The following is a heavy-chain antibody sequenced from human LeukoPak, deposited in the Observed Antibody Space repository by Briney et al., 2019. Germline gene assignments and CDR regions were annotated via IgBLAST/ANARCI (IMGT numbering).Heavy chain of an antibody. V-gene: IGHV3-30*02. Sequence: AGGSLRLSCAASGFTFSGYGMHWVRQAPGKGLEWVAFIRYDGSNRYYADSVKGRFTVSRDNSKSTLYLQMNSLRAEDTAVYYCARGRLSGNSAFEIWGQGTPVTVSS. CDR2: IRYDGSNR. CDR1: GFTFSGYG. CDR3: ARGRLSGNSAFEI. D-gene: IGHD5-12*01. J-gene: IGHJ3*02.